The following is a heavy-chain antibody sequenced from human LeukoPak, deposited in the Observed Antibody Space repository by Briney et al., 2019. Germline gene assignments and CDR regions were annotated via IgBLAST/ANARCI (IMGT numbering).Heavy chain of an antibody. CDR2: ISYDGSNK. Sequence: GGSLRLSCAASGFTFSSYGMHWVRQAPGEGLEWVAVISYDGSNKYYADSVKGRFTISRDNSKDTLYLQMNSLRAEDTAVYYCAKDLGGDYGFDYWGQGTLVTVSS. V-gene: IGHV3-30*18. CDR1: GFTFSSYG. D-gene: IGHD4/OR15-4a*01. J-gene: IGHJ4*02. CDR3: AKDLGGDYGFDY.